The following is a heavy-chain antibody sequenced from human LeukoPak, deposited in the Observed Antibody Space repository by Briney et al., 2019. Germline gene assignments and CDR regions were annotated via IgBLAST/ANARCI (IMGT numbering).Heavy chain of an antibody. CDR1: GFTFSSYA. CDR3: VNMGGGAYYYGSGSYGYFDY. J-gene: IGHJ4*02. CDR2: ISSNGGST. V-gene: IGHV3-64D*06. Sequence: GGSLRLSCSASGFTFSSYAMHWVRQAPGKGLEYVSAISSNGGSTYYADSVKGRFTISRDNSKNTLYLQMSSLRAEDTAVYYCVNMGGGAYYYGSGSYGYFDYWGQGTLVTVSS. D-gene: IGHD3-10*01.